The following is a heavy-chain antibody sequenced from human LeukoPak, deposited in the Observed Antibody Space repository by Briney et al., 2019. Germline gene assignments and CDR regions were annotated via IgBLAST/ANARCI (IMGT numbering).Heavy chain of an antibody. CDR1: GFTFSSYG. J-gene: IGHJ3*02. D-gene: IGHD3-9*01. V-gene: IGHV3-23*01. Sequence: GGSLRLSCAASGFTFSSYGMDWVRQAPGKGLEWVSAISGSGGSTYYADSVKGRFTISRDNSKNTLYLQMNSLRAEDTAVYYCAKGLVRYFDWLLGTDAFDIWGQGTMVTVSS. CDR3: AKGLVRYFDWLLGTDAFDI. CDR2: ISGSGGST.